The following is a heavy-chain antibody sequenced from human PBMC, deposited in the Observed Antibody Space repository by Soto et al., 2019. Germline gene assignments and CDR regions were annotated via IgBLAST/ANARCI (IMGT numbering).Heavy chain of an antibody. D-gene: IGHD2-2*01. CDR2: INHSGST. Sequence: TLSLTCAVYGGSFSGYYWSWIRQPPGKGLEWIGEINHSGSTNYNPSLKSRVTISVDTSKNQFSLKLSSVTAADTAVYYCAGGGYCSSTSCYRRHNWFDPWGQGTLVTVSS. CDR3: AGGGYCSSTSCYRRHNWFDP. V-gene: IGHV4-34*01. J-gene: IGHJ5*02. CDR1: GGSFSGYY.